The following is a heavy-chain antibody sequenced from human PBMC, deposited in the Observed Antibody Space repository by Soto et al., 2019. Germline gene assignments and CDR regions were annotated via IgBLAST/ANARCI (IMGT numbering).Heavy chain of an antibody. Sequence: LSLTCTVSGGSISSSSYYWGWIRQAPGKGLEWISYSSNSGTFSRYADSVKGRFSISRDNTKNLLYLQMNSLRAEDTAVYYCARSGDNYNRLDYWGQGTPVTVSS. CDR1: GGSISSSSYY. J-gene: IGHJ4*02. D-gene: IGHD1-1*01. CDR2: SSNSGTFS. V-gene: IGHV3-11*06. CDR3: ARSGDNYNRLDY.